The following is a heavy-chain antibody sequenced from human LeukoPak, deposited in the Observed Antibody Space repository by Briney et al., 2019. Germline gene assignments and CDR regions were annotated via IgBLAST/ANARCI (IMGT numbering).Heavy chain of an antibody. V-gene: IGHV4-61*01. J-gene: IGHJ3*02. D-gene: IGHD6-13*01. Sequence: PSETLSLTCTVSGGSVSSGSYYWSWIRQPPGKGLEWIGYIYYSGSTNYNPSLKSRVTISVDTSKNQFSLKLSSVTAADTAVYYCARAPGIAAAALDAFDIWGQGTMVTVSS. CDR1: GGSVSSGSYY. CDR3: ARAPGIAAAALDAFDI. CDR2: IYYSGST.